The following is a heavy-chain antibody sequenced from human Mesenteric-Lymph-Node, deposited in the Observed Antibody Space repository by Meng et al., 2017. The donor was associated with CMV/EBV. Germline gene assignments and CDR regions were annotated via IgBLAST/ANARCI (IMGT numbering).Heavy chain of an antibody. CDR1: GFTFSDHY. V-gene: IGHV3-11*01. CDR3: ARDLDAYYYGGGSYRGDH. CDR2: ISSSSSTI. D-gene: IGHD3-10*01. J-gene: IGHJ4*02. Sequence: GGSLRLSCAASGFTFSDHYMSWIRQAPGKGLEWISYISSSSSTIFYADSVKGRFSISRDKAKNVLYLEMSSLTAEDTAIYYWARDLDAYYYGGGSYRGDHWGQGTLVTVSS.